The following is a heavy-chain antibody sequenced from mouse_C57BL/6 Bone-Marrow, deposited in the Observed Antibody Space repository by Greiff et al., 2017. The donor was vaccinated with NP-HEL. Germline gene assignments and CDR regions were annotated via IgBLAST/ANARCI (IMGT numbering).Heavy chain of an antibody. J-gene: IGHJ3*01. V-gene: IGHV3-6*01. CDR3: ARDPVYDYDGFAY. CDR1: GYSITSGYY. D-gene: IGHD2-4*01. Sequence: EVKLEESGPGLVKPSQSLSLTCSVTGYSITSGYYWNWIRQFPGNKLEWMGYISYDGSNNYNPSLKNRISITRDTSKNQFFLKLNSVTTEDTATDYCARDPVYDYDGFAYWGQGTLVTVSA. CDR2: ISYDGSN.